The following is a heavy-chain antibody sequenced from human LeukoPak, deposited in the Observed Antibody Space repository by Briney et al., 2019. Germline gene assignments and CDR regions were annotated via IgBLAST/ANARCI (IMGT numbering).Heavy chain of an antibody. CDR2: INQRRNT. J-gene: IGHJ4*02. Sequence: SETLSLTCVVYGESFSGYSWSWIRQPPGKGLEWIGEINQRRNTNYNPSLKSRVTISIDTSKNQFSLKLSSVTAADTAVYYCARVIRYFDWLAYYFDYWGQGTLVTVSS. D-gene: IGHD3-9*01. V-gene: IGHV4-34*01. CDR3: ARVIRYFDWLAYYFDY. CDR1: GESFSGYS.